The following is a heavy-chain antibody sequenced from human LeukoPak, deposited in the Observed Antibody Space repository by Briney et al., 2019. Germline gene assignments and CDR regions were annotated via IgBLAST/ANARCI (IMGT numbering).Heavy chain of an antibody. CDR1: GGTFSSYA. CDR2: IIPIFGIA. J-gene: IGHJ4*02. Sequence: ASVKVSCKASGGTFSSYAISWVRQAPGQGLEWMGRIIPIFGIANYAQKFQGRVTITAHKSTSTAYMELSSLRSEDTAVYYCAGESHFQLRLLPDYWGQGTLVTVSS. CDR3: AGESHFQLRLLPDY. V-gene: IGHV1-69*04. D-gene: IGHD4-17*01.